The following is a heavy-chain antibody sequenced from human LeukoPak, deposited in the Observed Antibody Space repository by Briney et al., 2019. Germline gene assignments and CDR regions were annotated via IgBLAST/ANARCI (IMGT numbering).Heavy chain of an antibody. Sequence: ASVKVSCKASGYTFTSYAMHWVRQAPGQRLEWTGWINAGNGNTKYSQKFQGRVTITRDTSASTAYMELSSLRSEDTAVYYCASSYSSGWYYYYGMDVWGQGTTVTVSS. V-gene: IGHV1-3*01. CDR1: GYTFTSYA. J-gene: IGHJ6*02. CDR2: INAGNGNT. D-gene: IGHD6-19*01. CDR3: ASSYSSGWYYYYGMDV.